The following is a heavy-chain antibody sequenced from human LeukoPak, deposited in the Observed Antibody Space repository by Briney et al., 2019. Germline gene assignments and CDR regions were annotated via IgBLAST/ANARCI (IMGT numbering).Heavy chain of an antibody. D-gene: IGHD4-17*01. CDR1: GGTFSSYA. CDR2: IIPIFGTA. CDR3: ARTVGLGLDDYGDHYYHYMDV. J-gene: IGHJ6*03. V-gene: IGHV1-69*01. Sequence: SVKLSCKASGGTFSSYAISWVRQAPGQGLEWMGGIIPIFGTANYAQKFQGRVTITADESTSTAYMELSSLRSEDTAVYYCARTVGLGLDDYGDHYYHYMDVWSKGTTVTVSS.